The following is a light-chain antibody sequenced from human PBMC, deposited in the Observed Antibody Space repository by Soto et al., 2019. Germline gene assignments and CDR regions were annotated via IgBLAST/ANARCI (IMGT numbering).Light chain of an antibody. J-gene: IGKJ2*01. CDR2: AAS. V-gene: IGKV1-39*01. Sequence: DIQMTQSPSSLSASVGDRVTITCRASQTIDTYLNWYQQNPGKAPKLLIYAASTVQNGVPSRFSGSGSGKDFTLTISSLQPEDFATYYCQQGTGIPYTFGQGTKLEIK. CDR3: QQGTGIPYT. CDR1: QTIDTY.